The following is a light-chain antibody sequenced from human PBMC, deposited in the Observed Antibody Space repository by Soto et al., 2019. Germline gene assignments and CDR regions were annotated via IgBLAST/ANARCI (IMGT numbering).Light chain of an antibody. CDR2: WAS. Sequence: DIVMTQSPDSLAVSLGERATINCKSSQSVLYTSNNKNYLAWYQQKPGQSPKLLIYWASTRESGVPDRFSGSGYGTDFTLTISSLQAEDVAVYYCQQYYSTPRTFGQGTKVEIK. J-gene: IGKJ1*01. CDR1: QSVLYTSNNKNY. CDR3: QQYYSTPRT. V-gene: IGKV4-1*01.